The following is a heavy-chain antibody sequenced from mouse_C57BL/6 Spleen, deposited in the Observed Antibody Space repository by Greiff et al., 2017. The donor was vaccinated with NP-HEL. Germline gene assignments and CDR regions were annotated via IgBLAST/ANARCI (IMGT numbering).Heavy chain of an antibody. CDR1: GYTFTSYG. Sequence: QVQLKESGAELARPGASVKLSCKASGYTFTSYGISWVKQRTGQGLEWIGEIYPRSGNTCYNEKFKGKATLTADKSSSTAYMELRSLTSEDSAVYFCARRGTPAWFAYWGQGTLVTVSA. CDR3: ARRGTPAWFAY. CDR2: IYPRSGNT. V-gene: IGHV1-81*01. D-gene: IGHD2-14*01. J-gene: IGHJ3*01.